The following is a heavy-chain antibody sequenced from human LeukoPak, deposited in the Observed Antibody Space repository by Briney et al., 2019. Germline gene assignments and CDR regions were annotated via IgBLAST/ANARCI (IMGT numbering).Heavy chain of an antibody. J-gene: IGHJ4*02. Sequence: SGGSLRLSCAASGFTVSSNYMSWVRQAPGKGLEWVSVIYSGGSTYYADSVKGRFTISRDNSKNTLYLQMNTLRAEDTAVYYCARERCSGGSCFLDYWGQGALVTVSS. CDR3: ARERCSGGSCFLDY. CDR2: IYSGGST. V-gene: IGHV3-66*01. D-gene: IGHD2-15*01. CDR1: GFTVSSNY.